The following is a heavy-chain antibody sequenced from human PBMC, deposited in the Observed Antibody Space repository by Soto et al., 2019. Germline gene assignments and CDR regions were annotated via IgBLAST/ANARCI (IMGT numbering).Heavy chain of an antibody. CDR2: ISGSGGST. CDR3: AKDAMSIAARPTTFDY. Sequence: GGSLRLSCAASGFTFSSYAMSWVRQAPGKGLEWVSAISGSGGSTYYTDSVKGRFTISRDNSKNTLYLQMNSLRAEDTAVYYCAKDAMSIAARPTTFDYWGQGTLVTVSS. J-gene: IGHJ4*02. D-gene: IGHD6-6*01. CDR1: GFTFSSYA. V-gene: IGHV3-23*01.